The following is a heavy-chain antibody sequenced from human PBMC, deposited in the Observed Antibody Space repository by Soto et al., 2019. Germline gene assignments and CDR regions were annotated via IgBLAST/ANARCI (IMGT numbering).Heavy chain of an antibody. J-gene: IGHJ4*02. V-gene: IGHV3-11*06. Sequence: KPGGSLRLSCAASVFTFSDYYMSWLRQAPGKGLEWVSYISSSSSDTNYADSVNGRFTISRDNAKNSLYLQLNSLRAEDTAVYYCVKDRVAVARMFDQWGQGTLVTVSS. CDR2: ISSSSSDT. CDR3: VKDRVAVARMFDQ. CDR1: VFTFSDYY. D-gene: IGHD6-19*01.